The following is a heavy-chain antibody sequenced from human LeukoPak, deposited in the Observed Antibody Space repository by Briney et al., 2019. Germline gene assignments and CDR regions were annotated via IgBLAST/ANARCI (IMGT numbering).Heavy chain of an antibody. CDR1: GVSISSGGYY. Sequence: SQTLSLTCTVSGVSISSGGYYWSWIRQPPGKGLEWIGYIYHSGSTYYNPSLKSRVTISVDRSKNQFSLKLSSVTAADTAVYYCARDRKDIGTALGYYYHYMDVWGKGTTVTVSS. CDR3: ARDRKDIGTALGYYYHYMDV. J-gene: IGHJ6*03. V-gene: IGHV4-30-2*01. CDR2: IYHSGST. D-gene: IGHD1-7*01.